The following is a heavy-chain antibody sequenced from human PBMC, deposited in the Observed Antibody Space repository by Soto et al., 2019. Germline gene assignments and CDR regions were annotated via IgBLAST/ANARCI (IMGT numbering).Heavy chain of an antibody. CDR2: ISYSGNT. J-gene: IGHJ4*02. V-gene: IGHV4-30-4*01. CDR1: GGSISSGHYY. D-gene: IGHD1-7*01. Sequence: QVQLQESGPGLVKPSQTLSLTCTVSGGSISSGHYYWSWIRQPPGKGLEWIGFISYSGNTYYSASLKSRVTISVDTSKNQFSLNLSFVTAADTAMYYCATMGTPATGLFYFDNWGQGTLVTVSS. CDR3: ATMGTPATGLFYFDN.